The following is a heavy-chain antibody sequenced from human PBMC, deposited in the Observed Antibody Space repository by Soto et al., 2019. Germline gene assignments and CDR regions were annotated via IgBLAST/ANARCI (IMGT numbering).Heavy chain of an antibody. CDR3: AKVTKRAAAGRYEYYKYGMDV. CDR1: GFAFSTYA. Sequence: GGSLRLSCAVSGFAFSTYAMTWVRQAPWKGLEWVSVISGSGGSSYYAASVKGRFTISRDNSKNTVYLQMNGLRAEDTALYFCAKVTKRAAAGRYEYYKYGMDVWGQGTTVTVSS. J-gene: IGHJ6*02. D-gene: IGHD6-13*01. V-gene: IGHV3-23*01. CDR2: ISGSGGSS.